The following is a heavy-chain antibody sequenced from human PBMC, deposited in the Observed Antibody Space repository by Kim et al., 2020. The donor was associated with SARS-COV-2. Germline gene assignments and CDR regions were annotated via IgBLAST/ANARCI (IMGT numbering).Heavy chain of an antibody. V-gene: IGHV1-18*01. CDR3: VKDYYESADYEYDTFDI. Sequence: ASVKVSCKASGYTFSTNGVSWVRQAPGQGLEWMGWISNYNGRTHFAQKFQDRVTLTTDTSTSTAYMELRSLRSDDTAVFYCVKDYYESADYEYDTFDIWGQGTMVTVSS. J-gene: IGHJ3*02. CDR2: ISNYNGRT. CDR1: GYTFSTNG. D-gene: IGHD3-22*01.